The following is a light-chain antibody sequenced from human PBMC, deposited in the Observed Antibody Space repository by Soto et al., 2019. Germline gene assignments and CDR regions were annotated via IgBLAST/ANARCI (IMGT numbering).Light chain of an antibody. CDR2: KAF. J-gene: IGKJ1*01. Sequence: DIQMTQSPSTLSASVGDRVTITCRASQSISSWLAWYQQKPGKAPKLLIYKAFSLESGLPSRFSGSGSGTEFTLTISSLQPDDFATYYCQQYTSYSRAFGQGTKVEIK. CDR3: QQYTSYSRA. CDR1: QSISSW. V-gene: IGKV1-5*03.